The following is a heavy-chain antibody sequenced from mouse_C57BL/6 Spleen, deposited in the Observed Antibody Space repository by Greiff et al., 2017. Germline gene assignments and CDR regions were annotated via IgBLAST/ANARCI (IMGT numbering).Heavy chain of an antibody. J-gene: IGHJ2*01. CDR3: TSNYGLDY. D-gene: IGHD1-1*02. Sequence: VQLKQSGAELVRPGASVTLSCKASGYTFTDYEMHWVKQTPVPGLEWIGAIDPETGGTAYNQKFKGKAILTADKSSSTAYMELRSLTSEDSAVYYCTSNYGLDYWGQGTTLTVSS. CDR2: IDPETGGT. CDR1: GYTFTDYE. V-gene: IGHV1-15*01.